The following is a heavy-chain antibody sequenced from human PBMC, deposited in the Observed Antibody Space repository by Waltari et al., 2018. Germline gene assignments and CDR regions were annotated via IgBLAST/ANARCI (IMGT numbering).Heavy chain of an antibody. V-gene: IGHV7-4-1*02. D-gene: IGHD3-10*01. CDR2: IKTNSGKP. Sequence: QVQLVQSGSELKKPGASVKISCKASGYTFNGYPLNWVRQAPGGGLEWMGWIKTNSGKPTHAQGFTGRFDFSLDTSGSTAYLQISSLKAEDSAVYFCARDWVRGLDYWGQGTLVTVSS. CDR1: GYTFNGYP. J-gene: IGHJ4*02. CDR3: ARDWVRGLDY.